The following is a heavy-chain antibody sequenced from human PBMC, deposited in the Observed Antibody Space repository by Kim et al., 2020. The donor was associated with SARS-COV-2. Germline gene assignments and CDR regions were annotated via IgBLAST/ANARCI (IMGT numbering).Heavy chain of an antibody. J-gene: IGHJ5*02. V-gene: IGHV1-3*01. CDR1: GYTFTSYA. CDR3: ARARRCGTNGVCSGRSFWFDP. CDR2: INAGNGNT. D-gene: IGHD2-8*01. Sequence: ASVKVSCKASGYTFTSYAMHWVRQAPGQRLEWMGWINAGNGNTKYSQKFQGRVTITRDTSASTAYMELSSLRSEDTAVYYCARARRCGTNGVCSGRSFWFDPWGQGTLVTVSS.